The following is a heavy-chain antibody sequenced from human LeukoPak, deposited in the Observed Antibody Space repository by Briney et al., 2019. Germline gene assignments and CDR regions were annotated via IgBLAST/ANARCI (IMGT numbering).Heavy chain of an antibody. Sequence: GGSLRLSCAASGFTFSSYEMNWVRQAPGKGLEWVSYISSSGSTIYYADSVKGRFTISRDNAKNSLYLQTNSLRAEDTAVYYCARDERIQHPYWYFDLWGRGTLVTVSS. CDR1: GFTFSSYE. CDR2: ISSSGSTI. CDR3: ARDERIQHPYWYFDL. V-gene: IGHV3-48*03. D-gene: IGHD5-18*01. J-gene: IGHJ2*01.